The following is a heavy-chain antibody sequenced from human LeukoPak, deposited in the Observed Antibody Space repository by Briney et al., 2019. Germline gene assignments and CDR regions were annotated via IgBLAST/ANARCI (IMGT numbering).Heavy chain of an antibody. CDR3: ARAVSGSDYWFDP. CDR2: IFFSGST. Sequence: PSETLSLTCNVSGGFMSGHYWTWIRQTPGKKLEWIGCIFFSGSTNYNPSLKSRVTISVDASKNQFSLKLRSVTAADTAVYYCARAVSGSDYWFDPWGQGTLVTVSS. J-gene: IGHJ5*02. V-gene: IGHV4-59*11. CDR1: GGFMSGHY. D-gene: IGHD5-12*01.